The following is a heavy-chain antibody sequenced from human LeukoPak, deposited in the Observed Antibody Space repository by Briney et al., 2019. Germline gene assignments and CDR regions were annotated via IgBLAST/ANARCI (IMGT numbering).Heavy chain of an antibody. CDR3: ARGGYYDRALVLRRPMDV. V-gene: IGHV1-69*13. CDR2: IIPIFGTA. J-gene: IGHJ6*02. CDR1: GGTFSIYA. Sequence: ASVKVSCKASGGTFSIYAISWVRQAPGQGLEWMGGIIPIFGTANYAQKFQGRVTITADESTSTAYMELSSLRSEDTAVYYCARGGYYDRALVLRRPMDVWGQGTTVTVSS. D-gene: IGHD3-22*01.